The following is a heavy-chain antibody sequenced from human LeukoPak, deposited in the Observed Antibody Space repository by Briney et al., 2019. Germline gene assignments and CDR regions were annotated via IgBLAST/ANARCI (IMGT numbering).Heavy chain of an antibody. CDR1: GFTLSSYA. D-gene: IGHD3-22*01. J-gene: IGHJ4*02. CDR2: ISYDGSNK. Sequence: PGGSLRLSCAASGFTLSSYAMHWVRQAPGKGLEWVAVISYDGSNKYYADSVKGRFTISRDNSKNTLYLQMNSLRAEDTAVYYCARSPQYDSSGYYPYWGQGTLVTVSS. V-gene: IGHV3-30-3*01. CDR3: ARSPQYDSSGYYPY.